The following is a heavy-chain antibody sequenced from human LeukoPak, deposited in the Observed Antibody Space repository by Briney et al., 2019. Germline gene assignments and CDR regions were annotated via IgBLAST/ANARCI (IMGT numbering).Heavy chain of an antibody. V-gene: IGHV3-72*01. CDR3: ARFSSSTDAFDI. CDR1: GFTFSDHY. D-gene: IGHD2-2*01. CDR2: TRNKANSYTT. Sequence: GGSLRLSCAASGFTFSDHYMDWVRQAPGKGLEWVGRTRNKANSYTTEYAASVKGRFTISRDDSKNSLYLQMNSLKTEDTAVYYCARFSSSTDAFDIWGQGTMVTVSS. J-gene: IGHJ3*02.